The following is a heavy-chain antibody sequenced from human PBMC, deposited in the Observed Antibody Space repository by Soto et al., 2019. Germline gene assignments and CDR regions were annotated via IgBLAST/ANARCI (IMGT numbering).Heavy chain of an antibody. Sequence: GGSLRLSCAASGFTFSSYTMSWVRQAPGKGLEWVSAISGSGGSTYYADSVKGRFTISRDNSKNTLYLQMNSLRAEDTAVYYCAKDHGRFLEWLLDRYGMDVWGQGTTVTVSS. V-gene: IGHV3-23*01. CDR3: AKDHGRFLEWLLDRYGMDV. CDR2: ISGSGGST. J-gene: IGHJ6*02. D-gene: IGHD3-3*01. CDR1: GFTFSSYT.